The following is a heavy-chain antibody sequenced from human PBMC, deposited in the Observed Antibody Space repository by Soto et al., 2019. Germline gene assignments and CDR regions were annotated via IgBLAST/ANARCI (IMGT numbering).Heavy chain of an antibody. CDR2: IYYSGST. CDR1: GGSISSYY. J-gene: IGHJ6*02. V-gene: IGHV4-59*01. CDR3: ARDCGITGTHYYYYGMDV. D-gene: IGHD1-7*01. Sequence: SLTCTVSGGSISSYYWSWIRQPPGKGLEWIGYIYYSGSTNYNPSLKSRVTISVDTSKNQFSLKLSSVTAADTTVYYCARDCGITGTHYYYYGMDVWGQGTTVTVSS.